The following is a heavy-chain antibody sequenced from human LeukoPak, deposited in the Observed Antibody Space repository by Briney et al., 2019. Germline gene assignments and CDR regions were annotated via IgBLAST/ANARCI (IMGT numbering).Heavy chain of an antibody. D-gene: IGHD6-19*01. CDR3: ARSKSVAGAFDAFDI. V-gene: IGHV4-38-2*02. J-gene: IGHJ3*02. Sequence: PSETLSLTCTVSGYSISSGYYWGWIRQPPGKGLEWIGSIYHSGSTYYNPSLKSRVTISVDTSKNQFSLKLSSVTAADTAVYYCARSKSVAGAFDAFDIWGQGTMVTVSS. CDR2: IYHSGST. CDR1: GYSISSGYY.